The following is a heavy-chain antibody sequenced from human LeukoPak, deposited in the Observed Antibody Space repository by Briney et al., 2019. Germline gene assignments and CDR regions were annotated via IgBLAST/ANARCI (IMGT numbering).Heavy chain of an antibody. D-gene: IGHD3-10*02. CDR3: ARVCCSGSYHPGYYYYYMDV. CDR2: ISAYNGNT. CDR1: GYTFTSYG. Sequence: GASVKVSCKASGYTFTSYGISWVRQAPGQGLGWMGWISAYNGNTNYAQKLQGRVTMTTDTSTSTAYMELRSLRSDDTAVYYCARVCCSGSYHPGYYYYYMDVWGKGTTVTVSS. J-gene: IGHJ6*03. V-gene: IGHV1-18*01.